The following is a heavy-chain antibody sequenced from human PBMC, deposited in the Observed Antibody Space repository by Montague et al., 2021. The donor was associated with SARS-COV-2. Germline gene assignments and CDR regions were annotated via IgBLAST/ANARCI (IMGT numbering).Heavy chain of an antibody. V-gene: IGHV4-59*01. J-gene: IGHJ6*02. CDR2: IYYSGST. Sequence: SETLSLTCTLSGGSISSYYWSWIRQPPGKGLEWIGFIYYSGSTNYNPSLKSRVTISVDTSKKQLSLKLNSVTAADTAVYYCARAPIHPVPTSIGMDVWGQGTTVTVSS. D-gene: IGHD2/OR15-2a*01. CDR3: ARAPIHPVPTSIGMDV. CDR1: GGSISSYY.